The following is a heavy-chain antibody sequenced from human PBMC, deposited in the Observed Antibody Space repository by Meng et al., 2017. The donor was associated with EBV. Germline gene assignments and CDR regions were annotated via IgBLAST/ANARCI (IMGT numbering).Heavy chain of an antibody. CDR3: ARASPLFFYCSGGSCFDY. V-gene: IGHV3-21*01. CDR2: ISSSSSYI. Sequence: EVQLVESGGGLVKPGGSLRLSCAALGFTFSSYSMNWVRQAPGKGLEWVSSISSSSSYIYYADSVKGRFTISRDNAKNSLYLQMNSLRAEDTAVYYCARASPLFFYCSGGSCFDYWGQGPLGTVAS. J-gene: IGHJ4*02. D-gene: IGHD2-15*01. CDR1: GFTFSSYS.